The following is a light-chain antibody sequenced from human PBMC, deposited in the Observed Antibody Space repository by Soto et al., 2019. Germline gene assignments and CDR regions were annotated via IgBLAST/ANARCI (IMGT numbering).Light chain of an antibody. CDR2: LNSDGSH. V-gene: IGLV4-69*01. J-gene: IGLJ3*02. Sequence: QLVLTQSPSASASLGASVKLTCTLSRGHSRYAIAWHQQQPEKGPRYLVKLNSDGSHSKGDGIPDRFSGSSSGAERYLTISSLQSEDEADYYCQTWGTGIRVFGGGTKLTVL. CDR1: RGHSRYA. CDR3: QTWGTGIRV.